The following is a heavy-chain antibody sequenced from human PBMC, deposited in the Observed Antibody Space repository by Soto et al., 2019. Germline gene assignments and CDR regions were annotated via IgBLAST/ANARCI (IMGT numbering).Heavy chain of an antibody. CDR3: AKDRLAGNFDY. Sequence: GGSLRLSCAASGFTFNNYAMNWVRQAQGKGLEWVATISGTGGSTYYADSVKGRFTISRDNSKNTLYLQMNSLRVEDTAVYYGAKDRLAGNFDYWGQGTQVTGSS. V-gene: IGHV3-23*01. J-gene: IGHJ4*02. CDR1: GFTFNNYA. CDR2: ISGTGGST.